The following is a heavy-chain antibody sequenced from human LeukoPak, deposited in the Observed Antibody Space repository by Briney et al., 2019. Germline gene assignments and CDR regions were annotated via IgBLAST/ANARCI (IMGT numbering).Heavy chain of an antibody. D-gene: IGHD3-10*02. CDR2: ISSSSSNI. J-gene: IGHJ6*04. V-gene: IGHV3-48*04. CDR1: GFTFSNYG. Sequence: GGSLRLSCAASGFTFSNYGMNWVRQAPGKGLEWVSYISSSSSNIDYADSVKGRFTISRDNAKNSLYLQMNSLRVEDTAVYYCAELGITMIGGVWGKGTTVTISS. CDR3: AELGITMIGGV.